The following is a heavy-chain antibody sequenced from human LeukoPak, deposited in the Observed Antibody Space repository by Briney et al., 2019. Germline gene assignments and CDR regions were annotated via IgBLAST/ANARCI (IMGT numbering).Heavy chain of an antibody. CDR3: ARGIQLWSYFDY. Sequence: PSETLSLTCTVSGGSISSYYWSWIRQPPGKGLEWIGYIYYSGSTNYNPSLKSRATISVDTSKNQFSLKLSSVTAADTAVYYCARGIQLWSYFDYWGQGTLVTVSS. CDR2: IYYSGST. V-gene: IGHV4-59*01. J-gene: IGHJ4*02. CDR1: GGSISSYY. D-gene: IGHD5-18*01.